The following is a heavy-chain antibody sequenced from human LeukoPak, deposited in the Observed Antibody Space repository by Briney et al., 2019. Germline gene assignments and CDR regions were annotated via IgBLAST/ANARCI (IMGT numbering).Heavy chain of an antibody. CDR3: ARDTMFDV. J-gene: IGHJ6*02. Sequence: PGGSLRLSCAASRFSFTDYGMHWVRQAPGKGLEWVAFISYDESNKYYADSVKGRFTISRDNSKNTLYLQMNSLRAEDTAVYYCARDTMFDVWGQGTTVTVSS. CDR1: RFSFTDYG. CDR2: ISYDESNK. V-gene: IGHV3-30*19. D-gene: IGHD3-10*02.